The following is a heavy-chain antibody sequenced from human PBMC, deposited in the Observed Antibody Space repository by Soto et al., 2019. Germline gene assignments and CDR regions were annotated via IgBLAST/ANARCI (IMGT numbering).Heavy chain of an antibody. D-gene: IGHD3-3*01. V-gene: IGHV4-30-2*01. CDR3: ARGRFGDFLDY. J-gene: IGHJ4*02. CDR2: LYHSGST. CDR1: GGSISSGGHS. Sequence: SETLSLTCAVSGGSISSGGHSWSWIRQPPGKGLEWIGHLYHSGSTYYNPSLKSRVTISVDRSRNQFSLKLTSVTAADTAFYYCARGRFGDFLDYWGQGSLVTVSS.